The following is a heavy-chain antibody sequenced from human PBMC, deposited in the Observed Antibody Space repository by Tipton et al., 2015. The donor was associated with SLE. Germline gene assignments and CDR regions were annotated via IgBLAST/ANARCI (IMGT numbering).Heavy chain of an antibody. Sequence: GLVKPSETLSLTCAVYGGSFSGYYWSWIRQPPGKGLEWIGEINHSGSTNYNPSLKSRVTISVDTSKNQFSLKLSSVTAADTAVYYCARDSSGYSIFFDYWGQVTLVTVSS. CDR2: INHSGST. V-gene: IGHV4-34*01. CDR3: ARDSSGYSIFFDY. CDR1: GGSFSGYY. J-gene: IGHJ4*02. D-gene: IGHD3-22*01.